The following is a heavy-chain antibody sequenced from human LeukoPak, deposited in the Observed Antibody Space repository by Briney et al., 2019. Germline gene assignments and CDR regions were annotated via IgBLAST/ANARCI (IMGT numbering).Heavy chain of an antibody. V-gene: IGHV1-8*01. D-gene: IGHD2-2*01. CDR1: GYTFTSYD. CDR3: ASQGASTRLDAFDI. CDR2: MNPNSGNT. Sequence: APVKVSCKASGYTFTSYDINWVRQATGQGLEWMGWMNPNSGNTGHAQKFQGRVTMTRNTSISTAYMELSSLRSEDTAVYYCASQGASTRLDAFDIWGQGTMVTVSS. J-gene: IGHJ3*02.